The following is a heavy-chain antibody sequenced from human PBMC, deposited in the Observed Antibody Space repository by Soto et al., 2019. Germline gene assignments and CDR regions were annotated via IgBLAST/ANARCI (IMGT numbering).Heavy chain of an antibody. Sequence: ASVKVSCKASGYTFTSYAMHWVRQAPGQRLEWMGWINAGNGNTKYSQKFQGRVTITRDTSASTAYMELSSLRSEDTAVYYCAREWAAAAHYYYYGMDVWGQATTVTVSS. D-gene: IGHD6-13*01. V-gene: IGHV1-3*01. CDR3: AREWAAAAHYYYYGMDV. J-gene: IGHJ6*02. CDR2: INAGNGNT. CDR1: GYTFTSYA.